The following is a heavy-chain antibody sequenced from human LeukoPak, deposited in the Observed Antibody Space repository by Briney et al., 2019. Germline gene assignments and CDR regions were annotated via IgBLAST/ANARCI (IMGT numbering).Heavy chain of an antibody. D-gene: IGHD6-13*01. Sequence: GGSLRLSCAASGFTFSSYEMNWVRQAPGKGLEWVSYIGSSGSTIYYADSVKGRFTISRDNAKNSLYLQMNSLRAEDTAVYYCATEGYRDSYWGQGTLVTVSS. V-gene: IGHV3-48*03. J-gene: IGHJ4*02. CDR2: IGSSGSTI. CDR3: ATEGYRDSY. CDR1: GFTFSSYE.